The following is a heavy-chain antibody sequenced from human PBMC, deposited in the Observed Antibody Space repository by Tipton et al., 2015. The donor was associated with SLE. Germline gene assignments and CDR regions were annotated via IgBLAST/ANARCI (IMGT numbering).Heavy chain of an antibody. Sequence: SLRLSCAASGFTFSSYAMHWVRQAPGKGLEWVAVIRYDGSNKYYADSVKGRFTISRDNSKNTLYLQMNSLRAEDTAVYYCAKDDSSSSEYYYYGMDVWGQGTTVTVSS. D-gene: IGHD6-6*01. CDR2: IRYDGSNK. CDR1: GFTFSSYA. CDR3: AKDDSSSSEYYYYGMDV. J-gene: IGHJ6*02. V-gene: IGHV3-30*04.